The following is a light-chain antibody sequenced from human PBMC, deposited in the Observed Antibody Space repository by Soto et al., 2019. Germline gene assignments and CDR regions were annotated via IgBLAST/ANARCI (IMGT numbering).Light chain of an antibody. V-gene: IGKV3-20*01. CDR3: RQYGTSPQT. J-gene: IGKJ5*01. CDR1: QSVSSNY. Sequence: EIVLTQSPGTLSLSPGERATLSCRASQSVSSNYLAWYQQKPGQAPRLLIYDASSRATGIPDRFSGSGSGTDFTLTISRLEPEDLAVYYCRQYGTSPQTFGQGTRLEIK. CDR2: DAS.